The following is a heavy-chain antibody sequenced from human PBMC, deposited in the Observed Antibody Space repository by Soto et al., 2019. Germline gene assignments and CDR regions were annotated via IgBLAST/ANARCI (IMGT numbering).Heavy chain of an antibody. CDR3: ARERITMVRGVIVGRPSYYYYGMDV. Sequence: ASVKVSCKASGFTFTSYYMYWVRQSPGQGLEWMGIINPSGGSTSYAQKFQGRVTMTRDTSTSTVYMELSSLRSEDTAVYYCARERITMVRGVIVGRPSYYYYGMDVWGQGTTVTVSS. D-gene: IGHD3-10*01. V-gene: IGHV1-46*01. CDR1: GFTFTSYY. J-gene: IGHJ6*02. CDR2: INPSGGST.